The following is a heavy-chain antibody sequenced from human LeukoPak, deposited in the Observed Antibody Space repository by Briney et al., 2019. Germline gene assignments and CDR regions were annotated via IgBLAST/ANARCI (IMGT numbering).Heavy chain of an antibody. CDR2: IYTSGST. CDR3: ARDHCGGDCYSNWFDP. D-gene: IGHD2-21*02. Sequence: TLSLTCTVSGGSISSASYYWSWIRQPAGKGLEWIGRIYTSGSTNYNPSLKSRVTISVDTSKNQFSLKLSSVTAADTAVYYCARDHCGGDCYSNWFDPWGQGTLVTVSS. J-gene: IGHJ5*02. CDR1: GGSISSASYY. V-gene: IGHV4-61*02.